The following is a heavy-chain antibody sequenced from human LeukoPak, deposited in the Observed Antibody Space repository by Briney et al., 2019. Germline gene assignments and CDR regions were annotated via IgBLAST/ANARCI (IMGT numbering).Heavy chain of an antibody. D-gene: IGHD5-18*01. CDR2: IYSGGST. Sequence: PGGSLRLSCAASGFTFRSYAMSWVRQAPGKGLEWVSVIYSGGSTYNADSVKGRFTISRDSSKNTLYLQMNSMRTEDTAVYYCARGFWRGYSYGSYFDYWGQGTLVTVSS. V-gene: IGHV3-53*01. CDR1: GFTFRSYA. J-gene: IGHJ4*02. CDR3: ARGFWRGYSYGSYFDY.